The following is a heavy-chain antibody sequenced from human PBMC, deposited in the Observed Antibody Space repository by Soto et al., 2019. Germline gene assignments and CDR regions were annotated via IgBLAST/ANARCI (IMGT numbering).Heavy chain of an antibody. CDR1: GGSISSYY. CDR2: IYYSGST. J-gene: IGHJ4*01. Sequence: SETLSLTCTVSGGSISSYYWTWIRQPPGKGLEWIGHIYYSGSTSYNPSLKSRVSISVNTSKKEFSLKLSSVNAADTAVYYCARVIHYYDSSGSYAWYFDYWGPGSLVTVSS. V-gene: IGHV4-59*01. D-gene: IGHD3-22*01. CDR3: ARVIHYYDSSGSYAWYFDY.